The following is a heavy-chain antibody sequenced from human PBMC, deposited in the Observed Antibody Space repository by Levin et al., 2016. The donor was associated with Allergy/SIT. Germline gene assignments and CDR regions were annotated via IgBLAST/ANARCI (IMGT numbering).Heavy chain of an antibody. CDR1: GGSFSGYY. J-gene: IGHJ6*02. CDR2: INHSGST. D-gene: IGHD3-10*01. V-gene: IGHV4-34*01. CDR3: ARGAYYGSGSYYANNYYYYGMDV. Sequence: SETLSLTCAVYGGSFSGYYWSWIRQPPGKGLEWIGEINHSGSTNYNPSLKSRVTISVDTSKNQFSLKLSSVTAADTAVYYCARGAYYGSGSYYANNYYYYGMDVWGQGTTVTVSS.